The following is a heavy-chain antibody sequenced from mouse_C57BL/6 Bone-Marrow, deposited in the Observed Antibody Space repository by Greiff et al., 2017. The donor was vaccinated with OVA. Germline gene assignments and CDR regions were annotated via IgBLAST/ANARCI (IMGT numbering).Heavy chain of an antibody. CDR1: GFTFSSYG. V-gene: IGHV5-6*02. Sequence: EVKLVESGGDLVKPGGSLKLSCAASGFTFSSYGMSWVRQTPDKRLEWVATISSGGSYTYYPDSVKGRFTISRDNAKNTLYLQLSSLKSEDTAMYYCARRGGLRRGFHFDYWGQGTTLTVSS. CDR2: ISSGGSYT. D-gene: IGHD2-4*01. CDR3: ARRGGLRRGFHFDY. J-gene: IGHJ2*01.